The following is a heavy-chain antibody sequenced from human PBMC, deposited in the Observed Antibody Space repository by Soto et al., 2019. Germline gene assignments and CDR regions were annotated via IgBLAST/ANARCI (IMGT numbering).Heavy chain of an antibody. CDR1: GGSITSSY. V-gene: IGHV4-59*01. J-gene: IGHJ6*02. CDR3: ARGEDAFFYYGLDV. Sequence: SETLSLTCTVSGGSITSSYWSWIRRPPGKGLEWIAYIYDAGISGYTPSTSYNPSLKSRVTMSVDTSKNQFSLKLTSVTAADTAVYYCARGEDAFFYYGLDVWGQGITVTVSS. CDR2: IYDAGISGYTPST.